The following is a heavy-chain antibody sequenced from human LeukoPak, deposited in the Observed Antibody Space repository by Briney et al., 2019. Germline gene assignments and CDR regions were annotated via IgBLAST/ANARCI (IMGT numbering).Heavy chain of an antibody. V-gene: IGHV4-34*01. CDR2: INHSGST. CDR3: ARGRGPFDP. J-gene: IGHJ5*02. D-gene: IGHD3-10*01. CDR1: GGSFSGYY. Sequence: SETLSLTCAVYGGSFSGYYWSWIRQPPGKGLEWIGEINHSGSTNYNPSLKSRVTISVDTSKNRFSLKLSSVTAADTAVYYCARGRGPFDPWGQGTLVTVSS.